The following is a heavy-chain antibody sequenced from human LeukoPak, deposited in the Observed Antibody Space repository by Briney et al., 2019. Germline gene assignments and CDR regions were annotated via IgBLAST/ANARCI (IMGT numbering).Heavy chain of an antibody. CDR1: GFTFSDYY. Sequence: PGGPLRLSCAASGFTFSDYYMSWIRQAPGKGLEWGSYISSSGSTIYYADSVKGRFTISRDNAKNSLYLQMNSLRAEDTAVYYCARDQIVAWENYYYYYGMDVWGQGTTVTVSS. J-gene: IGHJ6*02. V-gene: IGHV3-11*01. CDR3: ARDQIVAWENYYYYYGMDV. D-gene: IGHD6-6*01. CDR2: ISSSGSTI.